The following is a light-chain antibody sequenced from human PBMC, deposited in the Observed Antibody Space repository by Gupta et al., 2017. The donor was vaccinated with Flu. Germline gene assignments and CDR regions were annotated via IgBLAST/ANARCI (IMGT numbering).Light chain of an antibody. V-gene: IGLV3-21*02. CDR1: NIGTIG. Sequence: SYVLTQPISVSVAPGQTARITCGADNIGTIGVHWYQQKPGQAPVLVIYDDTDRPSGIPERFSGSNSGNTATLTISGVDAGDEADYYCQVWDTTSDHLYVFGGGTRVTVL. CDR2: DDT. CDR3: QVWDTTSDHLYV. J-gene: IGLJ1*01.